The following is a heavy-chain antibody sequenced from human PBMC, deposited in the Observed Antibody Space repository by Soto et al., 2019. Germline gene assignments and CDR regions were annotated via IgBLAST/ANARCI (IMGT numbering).Heavy chain of an antibody. V-gene: IGHV1-69*13. CDR3: ARGAMANFDY. J-gene: IGHJ4*02. Sequence: SVKVSCKASGGTFGSHGIAWVRQAPGQGLEWMGGFIAMLGTPTYAKKVQGRATITADESLTSSYLELRSLRSEDTAMYFCARGAMANFDYWGQGTVVTVSS. CDR1: GGTFGSHG. CDR2: FIAMLGTP. D-gene: IGHD5-18*01.